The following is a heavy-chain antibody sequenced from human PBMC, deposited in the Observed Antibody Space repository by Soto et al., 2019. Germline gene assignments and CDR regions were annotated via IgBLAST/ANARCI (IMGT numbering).Heavy chain of an antibody. Sequence: GGSLRLSCAASGFTFSSYSMNWVRPAPGKGLEWVSYISSSSSTIYYADSVKGRFTISRDNAKNSLYLQMNSLRAEDTAVYYCARDSKRFGEFDYYYYYYMDVWGKGTTVTVSS. CDR3: ARDSKRFGEFDYYYYYYMDV. V-gene: IGHV3-48*01. CDR2: ISSSSSTI. CDR1: GFTFSSYS. J-gene: IGHJ6*03. D-gene: IGHD3-10*01.